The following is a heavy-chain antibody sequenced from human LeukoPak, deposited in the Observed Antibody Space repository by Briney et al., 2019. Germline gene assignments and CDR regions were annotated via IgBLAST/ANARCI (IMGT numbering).Heavy chain of an antibody. CDR2: TYYRSKWYE. V-gene: IGHV6-1*01. J-gene: IGHJ4*02. CDR3: ARVTVLRYFDWLLSKSNSGNYFDY. CDR1: GDSVSSNSAT. Sequence: SQTLSLTCAISGDSVSSNSATWNWIRQSPSRGLEWLGRTYYRSKWYEYYAVSVKGRITINPDTSKNQFSLKLSSVTAADTAVYYCARVTVLRYFDWLLSKSNSGNYFDYWGQGALVTVSS. D-gene: IGHD3-9*01.